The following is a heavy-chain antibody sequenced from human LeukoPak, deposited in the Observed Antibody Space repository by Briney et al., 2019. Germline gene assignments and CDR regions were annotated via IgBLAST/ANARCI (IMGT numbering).Heavy chain of an antibody. CDR3: ARDEPIAAAGSERYHFDY. Sequence: SETLSLTCTVSGGSISSYYWSWIRQPAGKGLEWIGRIYTSGSTNYNPSLKSRVTISVDKSKNQFSLKLSSVTAADTAVYYCARDEPIAAAGSERYHFDYWGQGTQVTVSS. J-gene: IGHJ4*02. V-gene: IGHV4-4*07. CDR2: IYTSGST. CDR1: GGSISSYY. D-gene: IGHD6-13*01.